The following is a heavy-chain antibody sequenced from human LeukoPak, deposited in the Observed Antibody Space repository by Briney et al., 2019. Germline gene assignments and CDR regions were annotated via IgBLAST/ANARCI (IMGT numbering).Heavy chain of an antibody. CDR3: AREFGGFGGVVPAAPTHGSGSYYYY. J-gene: IGHJ4*02. Sequence: ASVKVSCKASGGTFSSYAISWVRQAPGQGLEWMGGIIPIFGTANYAQKFQGRVTITADESTSTAYMELSSLRSEDTAVYYCAREFGGFGGVVPAAPTHGSGSYYYYWGQGTLVTVSS. D-gene: IGHD3-10*01. V-gene: IGHV1-69*13. CDR1: GGTFSSYA. CDR2: IIPIFGTA.